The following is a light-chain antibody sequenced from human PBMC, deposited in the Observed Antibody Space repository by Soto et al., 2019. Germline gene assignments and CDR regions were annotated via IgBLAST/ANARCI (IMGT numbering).Light chain of an antibody. CDR1: SSNIGAGYD. J-gene: IGLJ3*02. V-gene: IGLV1-40*01. CDR3: QSYDSSLSALV. Sequence: QLVLTQPPSVSGAPGQRVTVSCTGSSSNIGAGYDVHWYQQLPGTAPKLLIYDNSNRPSGVPDRFSGSKSGTSASLAITGLQAEDEADYYCQSYDSSLSALVFGGGTKLTVL. CDR2: DNS.